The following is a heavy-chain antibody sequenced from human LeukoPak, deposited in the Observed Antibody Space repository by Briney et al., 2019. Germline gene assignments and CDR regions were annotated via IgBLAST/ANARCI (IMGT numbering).Heavy chain of an antibody. CDR2: IYYIGTT. V-gene: IGHV4-39*01. CDR1: GGSISSTSSY. CDR3: ARRTTARFLMAFDL. Sequence: SETLSLTCSVSGGSISSTSSYWDWIHQTPSKGLEWIGTIYYIGTTYYNPSLESRVTISRNTSKKQFSLKLTSVTAADTAVYYCARRTTARFLMAFDLWGQGTLVTVSS. D-gene: IGHD1/OR15-1a*01. J-gene: IGHJ4*02.